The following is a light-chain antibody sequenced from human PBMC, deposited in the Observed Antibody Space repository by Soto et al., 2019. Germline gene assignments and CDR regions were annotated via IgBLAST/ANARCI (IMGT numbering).Light chain of an antibody. J-gene: IGKJ2*03. CDR1: QSINSNV. CDR3: QQYGSSPMSS. Sequence: EIVLTQSPGTLSLSPGEGATLSCRASQSINSNVLAWYQHKVGQAPRLLIHAASISATGIPDRFSGSGSGTDFTLTISRLEPEDFAVYYCQQYGSSPMSSFGQGTKLEIK. CDR2: AAS. V-gene: IGKV3-20*01.